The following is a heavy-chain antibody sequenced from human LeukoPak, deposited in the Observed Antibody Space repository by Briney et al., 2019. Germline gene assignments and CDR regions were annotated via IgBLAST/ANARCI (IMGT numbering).Heavy chain of an antibody. J-gene: IGHJ4*02. V-gene: IGHV1-2*02. CDR1: GYTFTGYY. Sequence: GASVKVSCKASGYTFTGYYVHWVRQAPGQGLEWMGWINPNSGGTNYAQKFQGRVTMTRDTSISTAYMELSRLRSDDTAVYYCAREQREGSSSWPPTTDYWGQGTLVTVSS. D-gene: IGHD6-13*01. CDR2: INPNSGGT. CDR3: AREQREGSSSWPPTTDY.